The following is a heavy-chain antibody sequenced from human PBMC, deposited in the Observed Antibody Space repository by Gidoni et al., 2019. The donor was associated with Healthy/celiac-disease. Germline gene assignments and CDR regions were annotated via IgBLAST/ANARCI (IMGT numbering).Heavy chain of an antibody. CDR3: TMVRGVIRGY. CDR1: GFTFGDYA. CDR2: IRSKAYGGTT. D-gene: IGHD3-10*01. Sequence: EVQLVESGGGLVQPGRSLRLSCTASGFTFGDYAMSWVRQAPGKGLEWVGFIRSKAYGGTTEYAASVKGRFTISRDDSKSIAYLQMNSLKTEDTAVYYCTMVRGVIRGYWGQGTLVTVSS. V-gene: IGHV3-49*04. J-gene: IGHJ4*02.